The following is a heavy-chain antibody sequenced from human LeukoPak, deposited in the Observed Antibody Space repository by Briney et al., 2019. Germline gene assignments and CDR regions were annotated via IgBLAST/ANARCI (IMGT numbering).Heavy chain of an antibody. D-gene: IGHD3-22*01. CDR2: ISNAGST. J-gene: IGHJ4*02. Sequence: PGESLRLSCAASGFTVSSTYMSWVRQAPGKGLEWVSIISNAGSTYYADSMKGRFTISRDNSKNTVFLQINRLRAEDTAVYYCARDRPGGYYGFYYWVQGTLVTVSS. CDR1: GFTVSSTY. V-gene: IGHV3-53*01. CDR3: ARDRPGGYYGFYY.